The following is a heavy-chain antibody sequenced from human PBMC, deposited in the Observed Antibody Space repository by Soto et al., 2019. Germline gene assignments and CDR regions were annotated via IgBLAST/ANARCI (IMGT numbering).Heavy chain of an antibody. J-gene: IGHJ3*02. D-gene: IGHD1-26*01. CDR1: GYTFTANY. CDR3: ARGSFVGANGGADAFDS. V-gene: IGHV1-2*04. CDR2: INTNNGGT. Sequence: VQLVQSEADVEKPGASVTVSCKTSGYTFTANYIHWVRQAPGQGLEWMGWINTNNGGTHFAQKFQDWVTLTRDKSISTAYMELRRLTSDDTAIYYCARGSFVGANGGADAFDSWGQGTMVSVSS.